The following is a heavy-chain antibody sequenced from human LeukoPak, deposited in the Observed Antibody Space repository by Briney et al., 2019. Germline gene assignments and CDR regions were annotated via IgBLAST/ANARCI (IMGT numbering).Heavy chain of an antibody. Sequence: PGGSLRLSCAASGFTVSSNYMSWVRQAPGKGLEWVSAISGSGGSTYYADSAKGRFTISRDNSKNTLYLQMNSLRAEDTAVYYCAKDHGGYCSGGSCYYFDYWGQGTLVTVSS. V-gene: IGHV3-23*01. CDR1: GFTVSSNY. CDR2: ISGSGGST. D-gene: IGHD2-15*01. J-gene: IGHJ4*02. CDR3: AKDHGGYCSGGSCYYFDY.